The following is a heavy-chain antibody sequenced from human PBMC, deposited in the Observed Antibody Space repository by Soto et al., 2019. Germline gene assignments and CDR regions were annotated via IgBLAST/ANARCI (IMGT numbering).Heavy chain of an antibody. Sequence: GGSLRLSCAASGFTFSSYAMHWVRQAPGKGLEWVAVISYDGSNKYYADSVKGRFTISRDNSKNTLYLQMNSLRAEDTAVYYCARLFDSSGYFDYWGQGTLVTVPS. J-gene: IGHJ4*02. V-gene: IGHV3-30-3*01. CDR3: ARLFDSSGYFDY. CDR2: ISYDGSNK. D-gene: IGHD3-22*01. CDR1: GFTFSSYA.